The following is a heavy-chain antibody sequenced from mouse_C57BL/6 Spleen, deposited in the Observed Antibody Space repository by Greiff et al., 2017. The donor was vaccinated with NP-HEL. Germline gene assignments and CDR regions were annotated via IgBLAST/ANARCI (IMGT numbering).Heavy chain of an antibody. CDR3: ARDTTVDRFAY. Sequence: ESGPGLVKPSQSLSLTCSVTGYSITSGYYWNWIRQFPGNKLEWMGYISYDGSNNYNPSLKNRISITRDTSKNQFFLKLNSVTTEDTATYYCARDTTVDRFAYWGQGTLVTVSA. CDR1: GYSITSGYY. D-gene: IGHD1-1*01. V-gene: IGHV3-6*01. J-gene: IGHJ3*01. CDR2: ISYDGSN.